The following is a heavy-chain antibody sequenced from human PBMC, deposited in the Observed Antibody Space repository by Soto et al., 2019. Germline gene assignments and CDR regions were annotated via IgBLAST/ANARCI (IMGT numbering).Heavy chain of an antibody. CDR2: IYYSGST. CDR1: GGSISSGDYY. J-gene: IGHJ6*02. CDR3: AGQPTEGSYYDLGSYYYYYAMDV. Sequence: SETLSLTCSVSGGSISSGDYYWNWIRQPPGKGLEWIGHIYYSGSTYYNSSLKRRVTISLDTSKNQFSLKLSSVTAADTAVYYCAGQPTEGSYYDLGSYYYYYAMDVWGQGTTVTVS. D-gene: IGHD3-10*01. V-gene: IGHV4-30-4*01.